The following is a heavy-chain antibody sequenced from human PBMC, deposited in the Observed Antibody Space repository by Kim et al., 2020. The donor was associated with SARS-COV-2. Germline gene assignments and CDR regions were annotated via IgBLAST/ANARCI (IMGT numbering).Heavy chain of an antibody. CDR3: AREEVDGYSNFDY. D-gene: IGHD5-18*01. CDR2: INPNSGGT. CDR1: GYTFTGYY. Sequence: ASVKVSCKASGYTFTGYYMHWVRQAPGQGLEWMGRINPNSGGTNYAQKFQGRVTMTRDTSISTAYMELSRLRSDDTAVYYCAREEVDGYSNFDYWGQGTLVTVSS. V-gene: IGHV1-2*06. J-gene: IGHJ4*02.